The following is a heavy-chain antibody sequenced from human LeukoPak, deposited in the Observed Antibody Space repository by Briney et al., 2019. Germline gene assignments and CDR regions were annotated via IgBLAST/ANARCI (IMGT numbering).Heavy chain of an antibody. CDR1: GASVSGSPYY. CDR3: ARPHVGY. V-gene: IGHV4-39*01. J-gene: IGHJ4*02. CDR2: IYYSGST. Sequence: SETLSLTCTVSGASVSGSPYYWGWIRQPPGKGLEWIGNIYYSGSTYYNESLKSRVTISIDTSKNQFSLKLNSVTAADTAMYYCARPHVGYWGQGTLVTVSS. D-gene: IGHD1-26*01.